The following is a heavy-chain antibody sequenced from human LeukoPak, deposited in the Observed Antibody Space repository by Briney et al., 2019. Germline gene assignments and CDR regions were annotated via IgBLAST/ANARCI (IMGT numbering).Heavy chain of an antibody. Sequence: SETLSLTCSVSGGSISSYYWSWIRQPPGKGLEWIGYIYCSGSTNYNPSLKSRVTISVDTSKNQFSLKLSSVTAADTAVYYCARLGGANFFDYWGQGTLVIVSS. V-gene: IGHV4-59*08. CDR2: IYCSGST. J-gene: IGHJ4*02. CDR1: GGSISSYY. CDR3: ARLGGANFFDY.